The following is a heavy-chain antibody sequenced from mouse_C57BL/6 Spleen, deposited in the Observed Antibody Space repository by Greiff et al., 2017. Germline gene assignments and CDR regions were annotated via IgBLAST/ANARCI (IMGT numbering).Heavy chain of an antibody. CDR2: INPSNGGT. V-gene: IGHV1-53*01. Sequence: QVQLQQPGTELVKPGASVKLSCKASGYTFTSYWMHWVKQRPGQGLEWIGNINPSNGGTNYNEKFKSKATLTVDKSSSTAYMQLSSLTSEDSAVXYCASYGSSYDWYFDVWGTGTTVTVSS. J-gene: IGHJ1*03. CDR1: GYTFTSYW. CDR3: ASYGSSYDWYFDV. D-gene: IGHD1-1*01.